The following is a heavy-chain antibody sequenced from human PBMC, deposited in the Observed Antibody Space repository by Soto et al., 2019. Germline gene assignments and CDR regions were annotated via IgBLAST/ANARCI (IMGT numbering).Heavy chain of an antibody. CDR3: ARQCSGVTCHWFVP. CDR1: SGSISSTIYS. J-gene: IGHJ5*02. V-gene: IGHV4-39*01. CDR2: SFYSGST. Sequence: QLQLQESGPGLVKPSETLSLTCTVSSGSISSTIYSWDWIRQPPGKGLEGIGSSFYSGSTYYNPSLKRRVTISVDTSKNQFSLPLTSVTAADTAVYYCARQCSGVTCHWFVPWGQGTLVTVSS. D-gene: IGHD2-15*01.